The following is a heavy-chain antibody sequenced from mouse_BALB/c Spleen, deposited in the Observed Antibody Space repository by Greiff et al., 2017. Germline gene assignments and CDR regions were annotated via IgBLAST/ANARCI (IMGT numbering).Heavy chain of an antibody. CDR2: INPSTGYT. Sequence: QVQLQQSGAELAKPGASVKMSCKASGYTFTSYWMHWVKQRPGQGLEWIGYINPSTGYTEYNQKFKDKATLTADKSSSTAYMQLSSLTSEDSAVYYCARRGETANFDDWGEGTTLTVSS. J-gene: IGHJ2*01. CDR3: ARRGETANFDD. V-gene: IGHV1-7*01. D-gene: IGHD4-1*01. CDR1: GYTFTSYW.